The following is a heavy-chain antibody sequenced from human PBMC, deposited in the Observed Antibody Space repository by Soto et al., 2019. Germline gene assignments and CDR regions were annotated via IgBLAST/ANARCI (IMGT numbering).Heavy chain of an antibody. V-gene: IGHV3-74*01. CDR2: IHSDGSST. CDR1: GFTFSYYW. Sequence: EVQLVESGGGLVQPGESLTLSCAASGFTFSYYWMHWVRQAPGKGLVWVSRIHSDGSSTTYADSVKGRFTISRDNARNTVYLQMNSLRVEDTAVHYCARGDRGAFDIWGQGTVVTVSS. D-gene: IGHD1-26*01. J-gene: IGHJ3*02. CDR3: ARGDRGAFDI.